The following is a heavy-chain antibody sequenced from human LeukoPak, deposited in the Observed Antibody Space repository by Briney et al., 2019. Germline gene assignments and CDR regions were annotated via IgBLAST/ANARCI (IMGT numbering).Heavy chain of an antibody. CDR3: ARDSDQGGIDY. CDR1: GYSISSGYY. Sequence: SETLSLTCTVSGYSISSGYYWSWIRQPPGKGLEWIGTIYYSGTIYYNSSLKSRVTISVDRSKNQLSLKLSSLTAADTAVYFCARDSDQGGIDYWGQGTLVTVSS. D-gene: IGHD3-16*01. V-gene: IGHV4-38-2*02. J-gene: IGHJ4*02. CDR2: IYYSGTI.